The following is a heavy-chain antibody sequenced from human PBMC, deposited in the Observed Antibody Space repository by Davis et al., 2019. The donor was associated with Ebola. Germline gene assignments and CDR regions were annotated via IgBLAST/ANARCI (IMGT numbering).Heavy chain of an antibody. J-gene: IGHJ6*02. CDR1: GGTFSSYA. V-gene: IGHV1-69*06. Sequence: SVKVSCKASGGTFSSYAISWVRQAPGQGLEWMGGIIPIFGTANYAQKFQGRVTITADKSTSTAYMELSSLRSEDTAVYYCAREAPGIAAAGMDVWGQGTTVTVSS. CDR2: IIPIFGTA. CDR3: AREAPGIAAAGMDV. D-gene: IGHD6-13*01.